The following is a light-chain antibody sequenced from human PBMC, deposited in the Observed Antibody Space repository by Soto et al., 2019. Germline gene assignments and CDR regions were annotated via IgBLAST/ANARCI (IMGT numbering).Light chain of an antibody. J-gene: IGKJ4*01. Sequence: EIVLTQSPGTLSLFPGERATLSCRASQSVDNDLAWYQQKPGQPPRLLIYDASTRATGIPARFSGSQSGTEFTLTISSLLSEDFAVYSCQQYNNWPLTFGGGTKVDIK. CDR3: QQYNNWPLT. CDR2: DAS. V-gene: IGKV3D-15*01. CDR1: QSVDND.